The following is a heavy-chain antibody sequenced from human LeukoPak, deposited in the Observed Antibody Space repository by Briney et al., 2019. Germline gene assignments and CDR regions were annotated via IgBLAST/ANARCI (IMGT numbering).Heavy chain of an antibody. CDR3: ARDPYSYGYGAFDY. CDR1: GGSISSGDRY. J-gene: IGHJ4*02. V-gene: IGHV4-30-4*01. D-gene: IGHD5-18*01. CDR2: IYSTGNT. Sequence: SQTLSLTCTVSGGSISSGDRYWSWIRQSPGKGLEWIGYIYSTGNTYYNPSLKSRVIISVDTSKNQFSLELNSVTAADTAVYYCARDPYSYGYGAFDYWGQGILVTASS.